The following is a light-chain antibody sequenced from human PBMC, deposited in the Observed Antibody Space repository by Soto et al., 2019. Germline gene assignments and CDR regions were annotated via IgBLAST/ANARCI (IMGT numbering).Light chain of an antibody. J-gene: IGKJ1*01. Sequence: AIRMTQSTSSLFASTGDSVTITCRARQGTSSYLAWYTTKPGKAPKLLIYAASTLQSGVPSRLRGSGSGKDFTLTLGCLQSEDCATDYGQQSYSYPRTFSQGTKLDIK. CDR3: QQSYSYPRT. CDR1: QGTSSY. CDR2: AAS. V-gene: IGKV1-8*01.